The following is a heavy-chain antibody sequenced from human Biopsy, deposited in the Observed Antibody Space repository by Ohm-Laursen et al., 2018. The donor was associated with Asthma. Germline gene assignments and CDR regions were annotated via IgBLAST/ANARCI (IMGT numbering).Heavy chain of an antibody. D-gene: IGHD2-8*01. CDR3: ARERAGVLGSYNGMDV. J-gene: IGHJ6*02. Sequence: SLRLSCAASGFTFSDYYMSWIRQVAGKGLDWVAVVTYDGISQYYAESVKGRFTISRDNSRNTLNLQMNSVRPDDTAVYFCARERAGVLGSYNGMDVWGPGTTVSVSS. V-gene: IGHV3-30*03. CDR1: GFTFSDYY. CDR2: VTYDGISQ.